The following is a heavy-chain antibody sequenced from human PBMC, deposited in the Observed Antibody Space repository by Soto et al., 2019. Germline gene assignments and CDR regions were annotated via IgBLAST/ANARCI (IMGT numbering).Heavy chain of an antibody. CDR3: VRRVSRNYDY. CDR2: ISSNGGTT. V-gene: IGHV3-64*01. D-gene: IGHD1-7*01. CDR1: GFTFSSYD. J-gene: IGHJ4*02. Sequence: EVQLAESGGGMVQPGGSLRLSCVASGFTFSSYDMHWVRQAPGKGLEYVSSISSNGGTTYYGNSVKGRFTISRDNSKNTLYLQMGSLRAEDMAVYYCVRRVSRNYDYWGQRTLVTVSS.